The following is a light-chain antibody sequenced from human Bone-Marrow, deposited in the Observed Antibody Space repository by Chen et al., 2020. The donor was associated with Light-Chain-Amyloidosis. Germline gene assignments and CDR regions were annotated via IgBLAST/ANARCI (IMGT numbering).Light chain of an antibody. J-gene: IGLJ2*01. CDR3: QSADSSGTYEVI. CDR2: RDT. V-gene: IGLV3-25*03. Sequence: SYELTQPPSVSVSPGQTARITCSGDDLPTKYAYWYQQKPGQAPVLVKHRDTERPSGISERFSGSSSGTTATLTISGVQAEDEADYHGQSADSSGTYEVIFGGGTKLTVL. CDR1: DLPTKY.